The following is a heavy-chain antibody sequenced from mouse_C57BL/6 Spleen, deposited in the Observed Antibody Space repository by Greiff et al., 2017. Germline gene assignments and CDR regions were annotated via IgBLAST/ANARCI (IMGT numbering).Heavy chain of an antibody. J-gene: IGHJ4*01. CDR1: GYTFTSYW. Sequence: QVQLQQPGTELVKPGASVKLSCKASGYTFTSYWMHWVKQRPGQGLEWIGNINPSNGGTNYNEKFKSKATLTVDKSSSTAYMQLSSLTSEDSAVYYCARGDYVSSEGDYYAMDYWGQGTSVTVSS. CDR2: INPSNGGT. CDR3: ARGDYVSSEGDYYAMDY. V-gene: IGHV1-53*01. D-gene: IGHD1-1*01.